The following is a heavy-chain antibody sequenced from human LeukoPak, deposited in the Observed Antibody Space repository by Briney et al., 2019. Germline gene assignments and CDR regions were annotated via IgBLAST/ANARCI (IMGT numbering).Heavy chain of an antibody. CDR3: ATSGWGTSYFDF. CDR2: IYSGGRT. V-gene: IGHV3-66*01. CDR1: GFTVSSNY. Sequence: PGGSLRLSCAASGFTVSSNYMSWVRQAPGKGLEWVSVIYSGGRTYYADSVKGRFTISRDNSKNTLYLQMNSLRAEDTAVYYCATSGWGTSYFDFWGQGTLVTVSS. D-gene: IGHD6-19*01. J-gene: IGHJ4*02.